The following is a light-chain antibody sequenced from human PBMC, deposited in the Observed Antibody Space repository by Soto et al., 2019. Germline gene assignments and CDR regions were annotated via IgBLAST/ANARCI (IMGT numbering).Light chain of an antibody. CDR2: DAS. CDR3: QQYNSYSLT. V-gene: IGKV1-5*01. CDR1: QSISTW. J-gene: IGKJ1*01. Sequence: DIQMTQSPSTLSASVGDRVTITCRASQSISTWLAWYQQKPGKAPKVLISDASSLESGVPSRFSGSGYGTEFTLTISSLQPDDFAAYYCQQYNSYSLTFGQGTKVEIK.